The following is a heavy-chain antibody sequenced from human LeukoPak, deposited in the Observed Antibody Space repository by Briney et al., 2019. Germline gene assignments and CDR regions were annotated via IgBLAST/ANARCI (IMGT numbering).Heavy chain of an antibody. CDR3: ARGTQGYGDLD. D-gene: IGHD4-17*01. J-gene: IGHJ4*02. V-gene: IGHV4-39*07. CDR2: VNHSGGT. CDR1: GGSISSSSYY. Sequence: SETLSLTCTVSGGSISSSSYYWGWIRQPPGKGLEWIGEVNHSGGTNYNPSLKSRVTISGDTSKNQFSLKLSSVTAADTAVYYCARGTQGYGDLDWGQGTLVTVSS.